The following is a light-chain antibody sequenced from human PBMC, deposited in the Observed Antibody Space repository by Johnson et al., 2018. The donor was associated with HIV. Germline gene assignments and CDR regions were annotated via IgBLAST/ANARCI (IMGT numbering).Light chain of an antibody. Sequence: SVLTQPPSVSVAPGQRVTISCSGSSSNIGNNYVSWYQQLPGTAPKLLIYENNKRPSGVPDRFSGSKSGTSASLAIRGLQSEDEADYYCAAWDDSLNGFYVFGTGTKVTVL. J-gene: IGLJ1*01. CDR1: SSNIGNNY. CDR2: ENN. V-gene: IGLV1-51*02. CDR3: AAWDDSLNGFYV.